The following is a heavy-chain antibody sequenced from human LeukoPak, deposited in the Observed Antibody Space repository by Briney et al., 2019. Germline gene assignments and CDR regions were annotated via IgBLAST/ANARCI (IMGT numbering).Heavy chain of an antibody. D-gene: IGHD3-22*01. Sequence: GESLKISCKGSGYSLTSYWIGWVRQMPGKGLEWMGIIYPGDSDTRYSPSFQGQVTISADKSISTAYLQWSSLKASDTAMYYCARQSPNYYDSTYYFDYWGQGTLVTVSS. J-gene: IGHJ4*02. CDR2: IYPGDSDT. CDR3: ARQSPNYYDSTYYFDY. V-gene: IGHV5-51*01. CDR1: GYSLTSYW.